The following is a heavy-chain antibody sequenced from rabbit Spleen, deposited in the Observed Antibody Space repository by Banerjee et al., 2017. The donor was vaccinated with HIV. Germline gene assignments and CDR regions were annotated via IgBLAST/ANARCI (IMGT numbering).Heavy chain of an antibody. CDR2: IGTGVGDT. V-gene: IGHV1S40*01. J-gene: IGHJ6*01. D-gene: IGHD1-1*01. Sequence: QQLVESGGGLVKPGASLTLTCKASGFSFSSGYDMCWVRQAPGKGLEWIACIGTGVGDTYYANWAKGRFTISKTSSTTVTLQVTSLTVADTATYFCARRGSGYFELWGPGTLVTVS. CDR3: ARRGSGYFEL. CDR1: GFSFSSGYD.